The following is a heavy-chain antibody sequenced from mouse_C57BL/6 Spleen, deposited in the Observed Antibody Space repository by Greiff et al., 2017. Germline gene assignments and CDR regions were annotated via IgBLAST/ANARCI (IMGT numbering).Heavy chain of an antibody. CDR1: GFTFSDYG. CDR2: ISSGSSTI. V-gene: IGHV5-17*01. Sequence: EVQRVESGGGLVKPGGSLKLSCAASGFTFSDYGMHWVRQAPGKGLEWVAYISSGSSTIYYADTVKGRFTISRDNAKNTLFLQVTRLRSEDTAMYYCARPYSNFYFLDYWGQGTTLTVSS. CDR3: ARPYSNFYFLDY. D-gene: IGHD2-5*01. J-gene: IGHJ2*01.